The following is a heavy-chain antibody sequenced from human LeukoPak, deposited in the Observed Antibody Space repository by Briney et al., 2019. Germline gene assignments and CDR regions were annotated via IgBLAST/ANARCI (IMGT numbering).Heavy chain of an antibody. CDR3: ARVSKGEFQQKVVGSYHGNYYYYGMDV. CDR1: GFTFSSYS. J-gene: IGHJ6*02. V-gene: IGHV3-21*01. CDR2: ISSSSSYI. D-gene: IGHD1-26*01. Sequence: GGSLRLSCAASGFTFSSYSMNWVRQAPGKGLEWVSSISSSSSYIYYADSVKGRFTISRDNAKNSLYLQMNSLRAEDTAVYYCARVSKGEFQQKVVGSYHGNYYYYGMDVWGQGTTVTVSS.